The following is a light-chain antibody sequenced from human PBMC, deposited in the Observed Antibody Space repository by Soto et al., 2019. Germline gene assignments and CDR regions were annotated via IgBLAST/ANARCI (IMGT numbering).Light chain of an antibody. Sequence: DIQMTQSPFTLSASVGDRVIITCRASQSISSWLAWYQQKPGKSPKLLIYKASNLESGVPSRFSGSGSGAEFTLAISSLQPDDFATYYCHQYDTYPGTFGQGTSEEIK. CDR1: QSISSW. V-gene: IGKV1-5*03. CDR2: KAS. J-gene: IGKJ2*01. CDR3: HQYDTYPGT.